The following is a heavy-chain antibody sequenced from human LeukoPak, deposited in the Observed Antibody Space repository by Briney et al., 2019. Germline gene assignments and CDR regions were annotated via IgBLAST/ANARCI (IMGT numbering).Heavy chain of an antibody. CDR1: GGSISSSDYY. Sequence: PSETLSLTCTVSGGSISSSDYYWGWIRQPPGKGLECIGSIYYSGNTYYNPSLKSRVTISVDTSKHQFFLKLNSVTAADTAVYYCARDSRSGWGNWFDPWGQGTLVTVSS. CDR3: ARDSRSGWGNWFDP. V-gene: IGHV4-39*07. D-gene: IGHD6-19*01. CDR2: IYYSGNT. J-gene: IGHJ5*02.